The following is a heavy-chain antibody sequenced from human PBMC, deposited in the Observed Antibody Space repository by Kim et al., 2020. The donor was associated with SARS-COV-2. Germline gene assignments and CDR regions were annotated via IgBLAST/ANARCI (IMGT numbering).Heavy chain of an antibody. Sequence: SYEKKFKGRVTMTRDTSTSTVYMELSSLRSEDTAVYYCARIAVAGTHFDYWGQGTLVTVSS. D-gene: IGHD6-19*01. J-gene: IGHJ4*02. CDR3: ARIAVAGTHFDY. V-gene: IGHV1-46*01.